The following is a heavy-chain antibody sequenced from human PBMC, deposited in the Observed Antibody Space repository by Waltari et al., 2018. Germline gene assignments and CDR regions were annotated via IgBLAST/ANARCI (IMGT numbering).Heavy chain of an antibody. J-gene: IGHJ4*02. V-gene: IGHV4-59*12. CDR3: ARSVYDYRASFDY. CDR1: GGSIRSFY. D-gene: IGHD5-12*01. Sequence: QVQLQESGPGLVKPSETLSLNCTVSGGSIRSFYWSWIRQPPGKGLEWIGYIYYSGTTSYNPSLKSRVTISLDMSRNQFSLKLSSVTAADTAIYYCARSVYDYRASFDYWGQGNMVTVSS. CDR2: IYYSGTT.